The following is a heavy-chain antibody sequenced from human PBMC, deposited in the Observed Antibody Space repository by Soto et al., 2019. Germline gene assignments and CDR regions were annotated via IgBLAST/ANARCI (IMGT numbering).Heavy chain of an antibody. D-gene: IGHD3-10*02. J-gene: IGHJ6*02. V-gene: IGHV1-69*13. CDR2: IIPIFGTA. CDR3: ASLMFGALLPGGS. Sequence: SVKVSCKASGGTFSSYAISWVRQAPGQGLEWMGGIIPIFGTANYAQKFQGRVTITADESTSTAYMELSSLRSEDTAVYYCASLMFGALLPGGSWGQGTTVTVSS. CDR1: GGTFSSYA.